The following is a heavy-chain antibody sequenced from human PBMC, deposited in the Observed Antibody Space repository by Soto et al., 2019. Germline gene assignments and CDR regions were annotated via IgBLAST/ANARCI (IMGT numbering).Heavy chain of an antibody. CDR3: AKDIVTYYSASGSYYDS. CDR2: VYYSGST. J-gene: IGHJ4*02. V-gene: IGHV4-39*02. D-gene: IGHD3-10*01. CDR1: GGSVSSSSYY. Sequence: SETLSLTCTVSGGSVSSSSYYWGWIRQPPGKGLEWIGSVYYSGSTYYNPSLKSRVTISVDTSKKYFSLKLSSLTATDTAVYYCAKDIVTYYSASGSYYDSWGQGTLVTVSS.